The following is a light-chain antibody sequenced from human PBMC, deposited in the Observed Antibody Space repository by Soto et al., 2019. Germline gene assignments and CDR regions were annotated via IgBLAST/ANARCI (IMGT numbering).Light chain of an antibody. CDR1: QSVSSSY. CDR3: QQRSNGPPIT. J-gene: IGKJ5*01. CDR2: GAS. Sequence: EIVLTQSPGTLSLSPEERATLSCRASQSVSSSYLAWYQQKPGQAPRLLIYGASSRATGIPDRFSGSGSGTDFTLAISSLEPEDFAVYYCQQRSNGPPITFGQGTRLEIK. V-gene: IGKV3D-20*02.